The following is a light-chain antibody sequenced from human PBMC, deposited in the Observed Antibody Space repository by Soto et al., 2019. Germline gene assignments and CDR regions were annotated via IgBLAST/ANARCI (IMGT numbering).Light chain of an antibody. J-gene: IGKJ4*01. CDR1: QGISSY. CDR3: QQYFSSPLT. Sequence: AIRMTQSPSSFSASTGDRVTITCRASQGISSYLAWYQVKPGKAPRLLIYTASYLESGVPSRFSGSGSGTDFTLTISSLQSEDFAVYYCQQYFSSPLTFGGGTKVEIK. V-gene: IGKV1-8*01. CDR2: TAS.